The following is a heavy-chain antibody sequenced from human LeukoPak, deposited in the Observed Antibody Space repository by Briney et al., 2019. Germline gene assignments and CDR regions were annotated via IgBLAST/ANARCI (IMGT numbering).Heavy chain of an antibody. J-gene: IGHJ4*02. CDR3: TKWSGYGDS. Sequence: HPGGSLRLSCAASGFTFSSYWMSWVRQAPGKGLEWVANIKQDGSEKYYVDSVKGRFTISRDNAKNTVDLQMNSLRAEDTAVYYCTKWSGYGDSWGQGTLVTVSS. CDR2: IKQDGSEK. V-gene: IGHV3-7*05. CDR1: GFTFSSYW. D-gene: IGHD5-12*01.